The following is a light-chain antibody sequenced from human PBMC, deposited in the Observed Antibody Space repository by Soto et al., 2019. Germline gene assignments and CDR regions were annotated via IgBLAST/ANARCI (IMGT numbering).Light chain of an antibody. J-gene: IGKJ2*01. V-gene: IGKV1-17*03. CDR2: AAS. CDR1: QDISNY. CDR3: LQHNSYPYT. Sequence: DIQMTQSPSAMSASVGDRVTITCRACQDISNYLAWFQQKPGKVPERLIYAASSLPSGVPSRFAGSGSGTEVTLTISGLQPEDFATYDCLQHNSYPYTFGQGTKLEIK.